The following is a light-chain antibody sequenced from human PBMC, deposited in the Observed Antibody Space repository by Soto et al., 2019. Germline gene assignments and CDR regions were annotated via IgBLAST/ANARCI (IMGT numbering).Light chain of an antibody. CDR2: KAS. J-gene: IGKJ1*01. V-gene: IGKV1-5*03. CDR3: QQYNSYST. CDR1: LSISSW. Sequence: DIWISQSPSTLSGSVRDRVTITARAILSISSWLAWYQQKPGKAPKLLIYKASSLDSGVPSRFSGSGSGPELPLTMRPLHPEDFATYYCQQYNSYSTFGQGTMVEIK.